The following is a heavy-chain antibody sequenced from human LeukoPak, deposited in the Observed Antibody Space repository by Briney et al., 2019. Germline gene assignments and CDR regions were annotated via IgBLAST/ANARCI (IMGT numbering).Heavy chain of an antibody. CDR1: GGSFSGYY. CDR2: INHSGST. CDR3: ARGPVRLRYFDWSRPYFDY. V-gene: IGHV4-34*01. D-gene: IGHD3-9*01. J-gene: IGHJ4*02. Sequence: PSETLSLTCAVYGGSFSGYYWSWIRQPPGKGLEWIGEINHSGSTNYNPSLKSRVTISEDTSKNQFSLKLSSVTAADTAVYYCARGPVRLRYFDWSRPYFDYWGQGTLVTVSS.